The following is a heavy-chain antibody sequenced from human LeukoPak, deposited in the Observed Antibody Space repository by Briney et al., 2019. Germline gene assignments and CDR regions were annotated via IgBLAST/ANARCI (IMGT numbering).Heavy chain of an antibody. CDR2: IKQDGSEK. CDR1: GFPLRNYW. CDR3: ARGVSGCYYY. J-gene: IGHJ4*02. Sequence: GESLRLSCAASGFPLRNYWMNWVRQAPGKGLERVANIKQDGSEKYYVDSVQGRFIIYRDNAQISLYVQMNRLRAEDTAVYYCARGVSGCYYYWGQGTLLRVSS. V-gene: IGHV3-7*05. D-gene: IGHD1-26*01.